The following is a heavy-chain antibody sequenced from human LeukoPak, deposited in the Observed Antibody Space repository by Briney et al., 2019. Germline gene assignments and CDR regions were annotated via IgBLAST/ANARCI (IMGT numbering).Heavy chain of an antibody. J-gene: IGHJ4*02. CDR1: GFTFSSCA. CDR3: AKGNIAELPAAPYY. D-gene: IGHD2-2*01. CDR2: MSGSGGST. V-gene: IGHV3-23*01. Sequence: PGGSLRLSCAASGFTFSSCAMSWVRQAPGKGLEWVSGMSGSGGSTYYADSVKGRFTISRDNSKNTLYLQMDTLRAEDTAVYYCAKGNIAELPAAPYYWGQGTLVTVSS.